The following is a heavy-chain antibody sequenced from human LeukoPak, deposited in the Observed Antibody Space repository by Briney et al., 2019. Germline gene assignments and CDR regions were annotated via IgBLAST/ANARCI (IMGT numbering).Heavy chain of an antibody. J-gene: IGHJ4*02. CDR3: ATDQSIAGPTTADY. CDR1: GFTFSRFW. Sequence: PGGSLRLSCAASGFTFSRFWMHWVRQAPGKGLVWVSRINTDASNTTYADSVKGRFTISRDNAKNTLYLQMNSLRAEDTAVYYCATDQSIAGPTTADYWGQGTLATVSS. D-gene: IGHD1-26*01. V-gene: IGHV3-74*01. CDR2: INTDASNT.